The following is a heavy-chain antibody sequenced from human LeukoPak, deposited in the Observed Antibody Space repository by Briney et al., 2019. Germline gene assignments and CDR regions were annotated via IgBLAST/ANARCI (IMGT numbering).Heavy chain of an antibody. D-gene: IGHD6-19*01. Sequence: SEALSLTCAVYGGSFSGYYWSWIRQPPGKGLEWIGEINHSGSTNYNPSLKSRVTMSVDSSKNQFSLKLSSVTAADTAVYYCARGGNGWYSDYWGRGILVTVSS. J-gene: IGHJ4*02. V-gene: IGHV4-34*01. CDR1: GGSFSGYY. CDR3: ARGGNGWYSDY. CDR2: INHSGST.